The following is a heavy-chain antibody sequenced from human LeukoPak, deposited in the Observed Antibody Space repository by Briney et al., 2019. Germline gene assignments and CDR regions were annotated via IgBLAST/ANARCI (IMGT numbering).Heavy chain of an antibody. CDR3: ARRRTRTNWFDP. Sequence: SETLSLTCIVSGGSISSSDYYWGWIRQPPGKGLEWIGSMHSSGNTYYNPPLMSRITVDIDTSTNQLSLKLSSVTAADTAVYYCARRRTRTNWFDPWGQGTLVTVFS. CDR2: MHSSGNT. CDR1: GGSISSSDYY. D-gene: IGHD3/OR15-3a*01. V-gene: IGHV4-39*01. J-gene: IGHJ5*02.